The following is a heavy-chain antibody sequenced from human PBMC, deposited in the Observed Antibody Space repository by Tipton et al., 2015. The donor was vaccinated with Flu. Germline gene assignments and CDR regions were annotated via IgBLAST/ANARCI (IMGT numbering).Heavy chain of an antibody. CDR1: GGSFSGYY. CDR2: INHSGST. V-gene: IGHV4-34*01. CDR3: ARGNPYYDFWSGYYGVWFDP. Sequence: TLSLTCAVYGGSFSGYYWSWIRQPPGKGLEWIGEINHSGSTNYTPSLKSRVTISVDTSKNQFSLKLSSVTAADTAVYCCARGNPYYDFWSGYYGVWFDPWGQGTLVTVSS. D-gene: IGHD3-3*01. J-gene: IGHJ5*02.